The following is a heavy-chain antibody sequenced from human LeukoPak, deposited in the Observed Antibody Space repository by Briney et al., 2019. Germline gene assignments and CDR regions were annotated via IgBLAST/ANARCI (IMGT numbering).Heavy chain of an antibody. CDR2: INSDGSST. V-gene: IGHV3-74*01. CDR3: ARVERGVTMVRGVIITGYYGMDV. Sequence: GGSLRLSCVASGFTFSSYGMHWVRQAPGKGLVWVSRINSDGSSTSYADSVKGRFTISRDNAKNTLFLQMNSLRAEDTAVYYCARVERGVTMVRGVIITGYYGMDVWGQGTTVTVSS. D-gene: IGHD3-10*01. CDR1: GFTFSSYG. J-gene: IGHJ6*02.